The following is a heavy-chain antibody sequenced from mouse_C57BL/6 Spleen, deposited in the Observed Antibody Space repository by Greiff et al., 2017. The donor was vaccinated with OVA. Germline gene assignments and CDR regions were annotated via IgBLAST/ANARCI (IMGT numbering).Heavy chain of an antibody. Sequence: PQSGPGMVKPSQSLSLTCTVTGYSITSGYDWHWIRHFPGNKLEWMGYISYSGSTNYNPSLKSRISITHDTSKNHFFLKLNPVTTEDTATYYCARGGDGDYFDYWGQGTTLTVSS. CDR2: ISYSGST. V-gene: IGHV3-1*01. CDR1: GYSITSGYD. D-gene: IGHD3-3*01. CDR3: ARGGDGDYFDY. J-gene: IGHJ2*01.